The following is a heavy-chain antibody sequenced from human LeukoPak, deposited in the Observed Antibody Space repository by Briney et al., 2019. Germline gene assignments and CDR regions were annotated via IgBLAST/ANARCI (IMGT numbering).Heavy chain of an antibody. CDR1: GGSFSGYY. D-gene: IGHD3-22*01. J-gene: IGHJ4*02. CDR3: ARDLDSSGYYFDY. Sequence: PSETLSLTCAVYGGSFSGYYWSWIRQPPGKGLERIGEINHSGNTNYNPSLKSRVTISVDTSKNQFSLKLSSVTAADTAVYYCARDLDSSGYYFDYWGQGTLVTVSS. CDR2: INHSGNT. V-gene: IGHV4-34*01.